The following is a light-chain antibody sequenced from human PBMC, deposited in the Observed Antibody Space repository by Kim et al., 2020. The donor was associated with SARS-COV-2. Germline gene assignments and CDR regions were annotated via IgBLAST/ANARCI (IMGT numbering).Light chain of an antibody. J-gene: IGKJ2*01. CDR2: DAS. Sequence: YVSQGERATLFCRASQSVSSYLAWYQQKPGQAPRLLIYDASKRATGIPARFSGSGSGTDFTLTISSLEPEDFAVYYCQQRSNWQYTFGQGTKLEI. CDR1: QSVSSY. CDR3: QQRSNWQYT. V-gene: IGKV3-11*01.